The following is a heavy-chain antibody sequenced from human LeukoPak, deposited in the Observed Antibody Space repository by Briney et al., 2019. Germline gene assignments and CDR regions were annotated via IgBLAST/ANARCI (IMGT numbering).Heavy chain of an antibody. Sequence: GGSLRLSCSASGFTFSSYAMHWVRQAPGKGLEYVSAISSNGGSTYYADSVKGRFTISRDNSKNTLYLQMNSLGAEDTAVYYCAKSGGNYLLYYFDFWGQGTLVTVSS. D-gene: IGHD1-7*01. CDR3: AKSGGNYLLYYFDF. J-gene: IGHJ4*02. CDR1: GFTFSSYA. CDR2: ISSNGGST. V-gene: IGHV3-64*04.